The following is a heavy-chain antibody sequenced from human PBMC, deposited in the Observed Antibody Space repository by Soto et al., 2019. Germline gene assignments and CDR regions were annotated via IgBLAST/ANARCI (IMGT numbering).Heavy chain of an antibody. V-gene: IGHV3-33*01. CDR1: GLTFSNYG. Sequence: QEQLVESGGGVVQPGGSLRLSCTTSGLTFSNYGFHWIRQAPGKGLEWVAVIWYDGNSKFHPDSVKGRFTISRDNSESTLYLQMNSLRPEYTAVYYCATVDNSYGSAFWGQGTLVTVSS. J-gene: IGHJ4*02. CDR3: ATVDNSYGSAF. CDR2: IWYDGNSK. D-gene: IGHD3-10*01.